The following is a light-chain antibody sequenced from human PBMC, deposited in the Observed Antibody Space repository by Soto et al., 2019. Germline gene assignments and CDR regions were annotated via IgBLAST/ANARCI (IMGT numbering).Light chain of an antibody. CDR2: YYSDSDK. CDR3: MIWPSNAWV. CDR1: SDINVGSYN. J-gene: IGLJ3*02. V-gene: IGLV5-37*01. Sequence: QSVLTQPPSSSASPGESASLTCTLPSDINVGSYNIYWNQQKPGSPPRYLLYYYSDSDKGQGSGVPSRFSGSKDASANTGILLISGLQSEDEADYYCMIWPSNAWVFGGGTKLTVL.